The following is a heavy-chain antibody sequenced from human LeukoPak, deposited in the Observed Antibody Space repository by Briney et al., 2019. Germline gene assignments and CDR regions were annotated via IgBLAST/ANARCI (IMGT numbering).Heavy chain of an antibody. D-gene: IGHD4-11*01. V-gene: IGHV1-2*02. CDR1: GYTFTSYY. CDR3: ARAHMTTVTLGDY. CDR2: INPNSGFT. Sequence: ASVKVSCKASGYTFTSYYIHWGRQAPGQGLEWMGWINPNSGFTNYAQTFLGRVTLTRDTPINTAYMEVSRLTSDDTAVYYCARAHMTTVTLGDYWGQGTLVTVSS. J-gene: IGHJ4*02.